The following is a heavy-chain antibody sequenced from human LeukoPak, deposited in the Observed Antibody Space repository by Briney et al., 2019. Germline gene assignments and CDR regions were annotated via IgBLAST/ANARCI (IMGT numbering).Heavy chain of an antibody. V-gene: IGHV1-18*01. Sequence: ASVKVSCKASGYTFTSYGISWVRQAPGQGLEWMGWISAYNGNTNYAQKLQGRVTMTTDTSTSTAYMELRSLRSDDTAVYYCARDNGYDFWSGYYRRTFDYWGQGTLVTVSS. D-gene: IGHD3-3*01. CDR3: ARDNGYDFWSGYYRRTFDY. CDR1: GYTFTSYG. CDR2: ISAYNGNT. J-gene: IGHJ4*02.